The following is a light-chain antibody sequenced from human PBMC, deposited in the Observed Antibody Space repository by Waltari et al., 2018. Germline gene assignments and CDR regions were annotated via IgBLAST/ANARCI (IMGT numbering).Light chain of an antibody. CDR2: WAS. CDR1: QSLFSSSNSKTY. CDR3: HHYYIPPLT. Sequence: DIVMTQSPDSLAVSLGERATINCKSSQSLFSSSNSKTYLAWYQHKPGQPPKLLFYWASIRASGVPDRFSGSGSGTVFTLTISSLQAEDVAVYYCHHYYIPPLTFGQGTRLEI. J-gene: IGKJ5*01. V-gene: IGKV4-1*01.